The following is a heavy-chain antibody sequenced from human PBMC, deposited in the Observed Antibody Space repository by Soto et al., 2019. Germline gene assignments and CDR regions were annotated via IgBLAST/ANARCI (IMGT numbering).Heavy chain of an antibody. CDR3: ARVPGYYYYGMDV. CDR1: GYTFTSYA. J-gene: IGHJ6*02. Sequence: QVQLVQSGAEVKKPGGSVKIACKASGYTFTSYALHWVRQATGQRFEWMGWISAANGNTKYSQKFQGRVTISRDTSASTASMELSSLRSEDTAVHYCARVPGYYYYGMDVWGQGTTVTVSS. CDR2: ISAANGNT. V-gene: IGHV1-3*01.